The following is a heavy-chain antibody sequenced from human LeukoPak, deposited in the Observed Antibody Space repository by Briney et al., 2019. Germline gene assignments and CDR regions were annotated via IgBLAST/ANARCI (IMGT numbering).Heavy chain of an antibody. J-gene: IGHJ4*02. CDR2: IYPGDSDT. CDR1: GYSFTSYW. Sequence: GESLKISCKGSGYSFTSYWIGWVRQMPGKGLEWMGIIYPGDSDTRYSPSFQGQVTISADNSISTAYLQWRSLKASDTAMYYCARSWSYSSGWYYFFDYWGQGTLVTVSS. V-gene: IGHV5-51*01. CDR3: ARSWSYSSGWYYFFDY. D-gene: IGHD6-19*01.